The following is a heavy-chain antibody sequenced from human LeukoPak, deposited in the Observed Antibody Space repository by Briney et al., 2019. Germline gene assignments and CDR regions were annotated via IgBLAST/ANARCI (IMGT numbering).Heavy chain of an antibody. Sequence: SETLSLTCTVSGYSISTGYFWGWIRQPAGKGLEWIGRISSSGGTNYNPSLKSRVTISVDTSKNQFSLKLSSVTAADTAVYFCARGPYSYDSSGAFDIWGQGTMVTVSS. J-gene: IGHJ3*02. V-gene: IGHV4-38-2*02. CDR2: ISSSGGT. CDR3: ARGPYSYDSSGAFDI. CDR1: GYSISTGYF. D-gene: IGHD3-22*01.